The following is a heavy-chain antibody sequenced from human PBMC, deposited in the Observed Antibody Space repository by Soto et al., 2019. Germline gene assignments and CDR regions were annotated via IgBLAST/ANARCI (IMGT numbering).Heavy chain of an antibody. Sequence: QGQLVQSGPEVKKPGASVKVSCKASGYSFTSYDISWVRQAPGQGLERMGWISAHSGNTEYAQKFQGRVTMNIDPSTNTAYMELSSLTSDDTAVYYCASDPHNRPSTFFDYWGQGTLLTVSS. J-gene: IGHJ4*02. D-gene: IGHD3-16*01. CDR2: ISAHSGNT. CDR1: GYSFTSYD. CDR3: ASDPHNRPSTFFDY. V-gene: IGHV1-18*01.